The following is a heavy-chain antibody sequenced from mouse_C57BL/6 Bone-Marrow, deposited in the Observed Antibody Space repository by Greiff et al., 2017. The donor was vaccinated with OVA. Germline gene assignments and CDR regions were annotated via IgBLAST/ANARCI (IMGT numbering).Heavy chain of an antibody. J-gene: IGHJ4*01. CDR3: ARSEDGYFLYAMDY. D-gene: IGHD2-3*01. V-gene: IGHV1-81*01. Sequence: QVQLQQSGAELARPGASVKLSCTASGYTFTSYGISWVKQRTGQGLEWIGEIYPRSGNTYYNEKFQGKATLTADKSSHTAYMELRSLTSEDSAVYFCARSEDGYFLYAMDYWGQGTSVTVSS. CDR1: GYTFTSYG. CDR2: IYPRSGNT.